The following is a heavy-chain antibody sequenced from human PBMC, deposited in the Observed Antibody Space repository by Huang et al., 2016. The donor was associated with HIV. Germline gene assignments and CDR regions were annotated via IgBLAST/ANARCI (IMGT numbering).Heavy chain of an antibody. CDR2: ISYDGTRK. CDR3: ARAPEFGNYEFDQ. CDR1: GFSFSNYA. D-gene: IGHD4-4*01. V-gene: IGHV3-30-3*01. Sequence: QVQLVESGGGVVQPGRSLRLSCVASGFSFSNYAVHWVRQAQGKGREWVAVISYDGTRKYYADYVKGRFTVSGDNSKNAAYVQMNNPRGGDTAVYYCARAPEFGNYEFDQWGLGTLVTVSS. J-gene: IGHJ4*02.